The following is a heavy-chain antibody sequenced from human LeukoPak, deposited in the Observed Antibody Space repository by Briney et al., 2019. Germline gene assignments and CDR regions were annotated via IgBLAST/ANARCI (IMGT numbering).Heavy chain of an antibody. CDR3: ARADSSSWYGGY. D-gene: IGHD6-13*01. J-gene: IGHJ4*02. CDR1: GYTFSTYD. CDR2: INPNSGGT. Sequence: ASVKVSCKASGYTFSTYDINWVRQAPGQGLEWMGWINPNSGGTNYAQKFQGRVTMTRDTSISTAYMELTSLISDDTAVYYCARADSSSWYGGYWGQGTLVTVSS. V-gene: IGHV1-2*02.